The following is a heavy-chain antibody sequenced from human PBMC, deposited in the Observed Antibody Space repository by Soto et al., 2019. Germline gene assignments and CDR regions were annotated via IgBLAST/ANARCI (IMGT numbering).Heavy chain of an antibody. D-gene: IGHD1-26*01. CDR2: IYYSGST. CDR1: GGSISSGGYY. J-gene: IGHJ4*02. Sequence: PSETLSLTCTVSGGSISSGGYYWSWIRQHPGKGLEWIGYIYYSGSTNYNPSLKSRVTISVDTSKNQFSLKLSSVTAADTAVYYCARYRGGSFYFDYWGQGTLVTVSS. CDR3: ARYRGGSFYFDY. V-gene: IGHV4-61*08.